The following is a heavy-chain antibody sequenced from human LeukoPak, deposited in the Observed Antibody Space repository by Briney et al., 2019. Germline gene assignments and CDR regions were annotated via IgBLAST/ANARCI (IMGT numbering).Heavy chain of an antibody. D-gene: IGHD1-26*01. Sequence: GGSLRLSCVASGFTFSSYSLNCVRQAPGKGLEWVGRIISTTDGGTTDYAAPVKGRFTISRDDSKDTLYLQMNSLKTEDTAVYYCTTTGGTTTRFVDYWGQGTLVTVSS. V-gene: IGHV3-15*01. CDR1: GFTFSSYS. CDR3: TTTGGTTTRFVDY. CDR2: IISTTDGGTT. J-gene: IGHJ4*02.